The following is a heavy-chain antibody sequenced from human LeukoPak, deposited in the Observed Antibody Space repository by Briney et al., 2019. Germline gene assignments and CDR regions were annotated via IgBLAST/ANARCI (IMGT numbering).Heavy chain of an antibody. D-gene: IGHD3-22*01. J-gene: IGHJ4*02. CDR1: GFTFSSYS. CDR2: ISSSSSTI. V-gene: IGHV3-48*01. Sequence: SGGSLRLSCAASGFTFSSYSMNWVRQAPGKGLEWVSYISSSSSTIYYADSVKGRFTISRYNAKNSLYLQMNSLRAEDTAVYYCARVSRRYYYDSSGYLGYWGQGTLVTVSS. CDR3: ARVSRRYYYDSSGYLGY.